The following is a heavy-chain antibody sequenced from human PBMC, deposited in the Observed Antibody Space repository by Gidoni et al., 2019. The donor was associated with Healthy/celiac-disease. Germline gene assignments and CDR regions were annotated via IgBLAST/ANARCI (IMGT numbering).Heavy chain of an antibody. Sequence: QVQLQQWGAGLLKPSEILSLTCAVYGVSFSGYSWSWIRQPPGKGLEWIGEINHSGSTNYNPSLKSRVTISVDTSKNQFPLKLSSVTAADTAMYYCARGRQTNIPGRRVYINWGQGTLVTVSS. D-gene: IGHD6-6*01. CDR2: INHSGST. V-gene: IGHV4-34*01. J-gene: IGHJ1*01. CDR3: ARGRQTNIPGRRVYIN. CDR1: GVSFSGYS.